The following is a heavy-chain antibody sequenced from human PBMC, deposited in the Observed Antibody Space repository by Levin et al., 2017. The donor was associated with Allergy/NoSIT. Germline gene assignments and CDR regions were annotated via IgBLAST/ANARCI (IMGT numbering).Heavy chain of an antibody. D-gene: IGHD2-8*01. Sequence: ASVKVSCKASGYTFVSYDINWVRQAPGQGLEWMGWMNPDTGNTGYAQKFHGRITMTRSTAISTAYMELSGLRSEDTAVYYCARALATKNYCLEGVCPYNWFDPWGQGTLVTVSS. V-gene: IGHV1-8*01. CDR1: GYTFVSYD. J-gene: IGHJ5*02. CDR2: MNPDTGNT. CDR3: ARALATKNYCLEGVCPYNWFDP.